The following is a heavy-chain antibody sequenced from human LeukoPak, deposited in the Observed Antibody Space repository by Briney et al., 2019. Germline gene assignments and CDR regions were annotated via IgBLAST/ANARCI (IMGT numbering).Heavy chain of an antibody. V-gene: IGHV1-18*01. D-gene: IGHD3-9*01. Sequence: ASVKVSCKVSGYTFTSYGISWVRQAPGQGLEWMGWISAYNGNTNYAQKLQGRVTMTTDTSTSTAYMELSSLRSEDTAVYYCARTPTGILTGYYHYWGQGTLVTVSS. CDR3: ARTPTGILTGYYHY. CDR1: GYTFTSYG. J-gene: IGHJ4*02. CDR2: ISAYNGNT.